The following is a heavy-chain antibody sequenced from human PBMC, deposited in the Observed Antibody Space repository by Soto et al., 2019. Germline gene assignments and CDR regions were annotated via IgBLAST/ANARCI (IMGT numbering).Heavy chain of an antibody. J-gene: IGHJ4*02. V-gene: IGHV3-30*18. CDR1: GIPSRTNG. CDR3: AKDRYGDYVGGHFDY. Sequence: QVQLVESGGAVVRLGGSLRPPCAASGIPSRTNGMNWVPQAPGKGLEWVAVISDDGSNKSYADSVKGRFTISRDNSKNTLYLQMNSLRAEDTAVYYCAKDRYGDYVGGHFDYWGQGTLVTASS. CDR2: ISDDGSNK. D-gene: IGHD4-17*01.